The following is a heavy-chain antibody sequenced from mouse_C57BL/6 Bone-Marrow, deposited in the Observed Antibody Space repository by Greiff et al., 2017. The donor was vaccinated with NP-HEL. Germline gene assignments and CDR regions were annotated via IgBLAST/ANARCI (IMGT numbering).Heavy chain of an antibody. CDR2: IDPSDSYT. CDR3: ARPYYSNRAWFAY. D-gene: IGHD2-5*01. Sequence: QVQLKQPGAELVMPGASLKLSCKASGYTFTSYWMHWVKQRPGQGLEWIGEIDPSDSYTKYNQKFKGKSTLTVDKSSSTAYMQLSSLTSEDSAVYYCARPYYSNRAWFAYWGQGTLVTVSA. J-gene: IGHJ3*01. CDR1: GYTFTSYW. V-gene: IGHV1-69*01.